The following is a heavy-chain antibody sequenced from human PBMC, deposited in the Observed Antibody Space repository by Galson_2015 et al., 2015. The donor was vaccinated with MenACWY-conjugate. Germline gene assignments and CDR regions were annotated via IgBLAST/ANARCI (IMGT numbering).Heavy chain of an antibody. CDR3: TRAKEQWLSKTFDV. Sequence: SLRLSCAASGFTLNTHWMGWVRQAPGAGLQWVANIKHDGSGTYYVDSVKGRFTISRDNARNSLYLHMNNLRAEDTAVYYCTRAKEQWLSKTFDVWGQETMVTVSS. CDR1: GFTLNTHW. J-gene: IGHJ3*01. D-gene: IGHD6-19*01. CDR2: IKHDGSGT. V-gene: IGHV3-7*01.